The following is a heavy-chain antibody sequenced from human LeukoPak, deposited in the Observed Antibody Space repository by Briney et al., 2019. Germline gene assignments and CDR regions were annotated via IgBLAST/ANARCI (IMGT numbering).Heavy chain of an antibody. J-gene: IGHJ4*02. CDR1: GYSFTSYW. CDR3: ARLTQKVNGNFDY. V-gene: IGHV5-51*01. Sequence: GESLKISCKGSGYSFTSYWIGWVRQMPGKGLEWMGIIYPGDSDTRYSPSFQGQVTISADKSISTAYLQWSSLKASDTTIYYCARLTQKVNGNFDYWGQGTLVTVSS. D-gene: IGHD3-22*01. CDR2: IYPGDSDT.